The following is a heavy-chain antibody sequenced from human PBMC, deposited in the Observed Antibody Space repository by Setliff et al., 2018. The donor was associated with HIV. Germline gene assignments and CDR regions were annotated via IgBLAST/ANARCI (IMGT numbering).Heavy chain of an antibody. CDR3: ARHDITLVRGLV. CDR2: IYYSGST. D-gene: IGHD3-10*01. V-gene: IGHV4-39*01. Sequence: PSETLSLTCTVSGASISSSNYYWGWIRQPPGKGLEWIGNIYYSGSTYYNPSLKSRVTISVDTSKNQFSLKLSSVTAADTGVYYCARHDITLVRGLVWGQGTTVTVSS. J-gene: IGHJ6*02. CDR1: GASISSSNYY.